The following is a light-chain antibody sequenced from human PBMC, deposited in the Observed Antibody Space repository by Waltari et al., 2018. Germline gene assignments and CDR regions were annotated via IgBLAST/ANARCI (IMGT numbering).Light chain of an antibody. CDR3: QQYDNLRDT. Sequence: DIQLTQSPSSLSASVGDRVTITCQASQDINNYLNWYQQKPGKAPKLLIYDASNLETGVPSRFSGSGSGTDFTFTISSLQPEDIATYCCQQYDNLRDTFGQGTKLEIK. J-gene: IGKJ2*01. CDR2: DAS. V-gene: IGKV1-33*01. CDR1: QDINNY.